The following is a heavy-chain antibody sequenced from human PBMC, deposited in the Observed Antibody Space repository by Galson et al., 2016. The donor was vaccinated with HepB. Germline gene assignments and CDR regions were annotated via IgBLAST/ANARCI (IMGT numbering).Heavy chain of an antibody. V-gene: IGHV3-72*01. D-gene: IGHD5-12*01. CDR3: ARVTSFIRDIGTLDL. J-gene: IGHJ3*01. CDR1: GFRFSDHY. Sequence: SLRLSCAASGFRFSDHYMDWVRQAPGKGLEWVGRIRKRGNGYTTEYGASVKGRFSVSRDDSENSLYLQMDSLKSEDTAVYYCARVTSFIRDIGTLDLWGRGTLVTVSS. CDR2: IRKRGNGYTT.